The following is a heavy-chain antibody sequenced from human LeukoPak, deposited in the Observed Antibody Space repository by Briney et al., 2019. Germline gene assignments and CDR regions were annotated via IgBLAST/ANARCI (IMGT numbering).Heavy chain of an antibody. CDR1: GGSISSYY. CDR2: IYTSGST. V-gene: IGHV4-4*07. Sequence: SETLSLTCTVSGGSISSYYWSWIRQPAGKGLEWIGRIYTSGSTNYNPSLKSRVTISVDTSKNQFSLKLSSVTAADTAVYYCAAPAAGTGRGFQHWGQGTLVTVSS. J-gene: IGHJ1*01. D-gene: IGHD6-13*01. CDR3: AAPAAGTGRGFQH.